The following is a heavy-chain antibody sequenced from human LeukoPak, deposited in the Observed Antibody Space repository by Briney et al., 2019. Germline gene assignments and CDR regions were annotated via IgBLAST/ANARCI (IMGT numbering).Heavy chain of an antibody. CDR2: INPNSGGT. CDR3: ARVSGSYWGTLFDY. V-gene: IGHV1-2*06. D-gene: IGHD1-26*01. J-gene: IGHJ4*02. Sequence: ASVKVSCKASGYTFTGYYMHWVRQAPGQGLEWMGRINPNSGGTNYAQKFQGRVTMTRDTSISTAYMELSRLRSDDTAVYYCARVSGSYWGTLFDYWGQGTLVTVPS. CDR1: GYTFTGYY.